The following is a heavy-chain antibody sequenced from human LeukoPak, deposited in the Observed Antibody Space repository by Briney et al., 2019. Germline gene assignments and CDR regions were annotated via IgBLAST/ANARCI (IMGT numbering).Heavy chain of an antibody. CDR3: AREKRSPLIVGAIWFDP. J-gene: IGHJ5*02. CDR1: GFTFDDYG. CDR2: INWNGGST. V-gene: IGHV3-20*04. D-gene: IGHD1-26*01. Sequence: GGSLRLSCAASGFTFDDYGMSWVRQAPGKGLEWVSGINWNGGSTGYADSVKGRFTISRDNAKNSLYLQMNSLRAEDTALYYCAREKRSPLIVGAIWFDPWGQGTLVTVSS.